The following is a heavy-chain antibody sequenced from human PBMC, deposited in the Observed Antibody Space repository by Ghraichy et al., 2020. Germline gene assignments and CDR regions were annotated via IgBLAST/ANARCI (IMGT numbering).Heavy chain of an antibody. Sequence: SETLSLTCTVSGGSISSYYWSWIRQPPGKGLEWIGYIYYSGSTNYNPSPKSRVTISVDTSKNQFSLKLSSVTAADTAVYYCARSGCSSTSCYTHYYYGMDVWGQGTTVTVSS. CDR2: IYYSGST. CDR3: ARSGCSSTSCYTHYYYGMDV. J-gene: IGHJ6*02. V-gene: IGHV4-59*01. D-gene: IGHD2-2*02. CDR1: GGSISSYY.